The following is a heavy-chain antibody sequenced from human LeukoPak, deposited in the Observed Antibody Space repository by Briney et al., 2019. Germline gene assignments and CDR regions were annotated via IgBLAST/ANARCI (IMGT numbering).Heavy chain of an antibody. Sequence: GGSLRLSCAASGFTFSSYSMNWVRQAPGKGLEWVSSISSSSSYIYYADSVKGRFTISRDNAKNSLYLQMNSLRAEDTAVYYCARDGCSSTSCQPGYKDYYYMDVWGKGTTVTVS. CDR2: ISSSSSYI. CDR1: GFTFSSYS. CDR3: ARDGCSSTSCQPGYKDYYYMDV. V-gene: IGHV3-21*01. D-gene: IGHD2-2*01. J-gene: IGHJ6*03.